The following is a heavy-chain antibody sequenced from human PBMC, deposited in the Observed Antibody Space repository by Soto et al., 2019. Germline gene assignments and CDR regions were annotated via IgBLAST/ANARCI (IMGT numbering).Heavy chain of an antibody. CDR3: ARSLDIVLMVYDAFDI. CDR1: GFTFSSYR. Sequence: GPLRLSCAAAGFTFSSYRMSWGRQAPGKGLEWVANIKQDGSEKYYVDSVKGRFTISRDNAKNSLYLQMNSLRAEDTAVYYCARSLDIVLMVYDAFDIWGQGTMVTVSS. V-gene: IGHV3-7*05. CDR2: IKQDGSEK. J-gene: IGHJ3*02. D-gene: IGHD2-8*01.